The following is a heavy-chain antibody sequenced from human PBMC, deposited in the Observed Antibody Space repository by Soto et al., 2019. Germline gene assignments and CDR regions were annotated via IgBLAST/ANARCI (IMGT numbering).Heavy chain of an antibody. Sequence: SETLSLTCTVAGGSISRYYWSWIRQPPGKGLEWIGYIYYSGSTNYNPSLKSRVTISVDTSKNQFSLKLSSVTAADTAVYYCARDHGRDGYNLYYWGQGTLVTVSS. CDR1: GGSISRYY. J-gene: IGHJ4*02. D-gene: IGHD5-12*01. V-gene: IGHV4-59*01. CDR2: IYYSGST. CDR3: ARDHGRDGYNLYY.